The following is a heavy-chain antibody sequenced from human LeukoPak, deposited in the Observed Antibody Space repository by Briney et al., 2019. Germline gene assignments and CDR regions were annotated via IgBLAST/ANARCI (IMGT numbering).Heavy chain of an antibody. Sequence: SETPSLTCAVYGGSFSGYYWSWIRQPPGKGLEWIGEINHSGSTNYNPSLKSRVTISVDTSKNQFSLKLSSVTAADTAVYYCANTDRLSAFDIWGQGTMVTVSS. CDR1: GGSFSGYY. CDR3: ANTDRLSAFDI. CDR2: INHSGST. J-gene: IGHJ3*02. V-gene: IGHV4-34*01.